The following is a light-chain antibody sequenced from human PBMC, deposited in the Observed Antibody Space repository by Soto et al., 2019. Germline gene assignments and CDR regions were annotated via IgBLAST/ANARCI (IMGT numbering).Light chain of an antibody. CDR1: SSDVGGYNY. CDR3: SSYAASNNLGV. CDR2: EVS. J-gene: IGLJ2*01. V-gene: IGLV2-8*01. Sequence: QSALTQPPSASGSPGQSVTISCIGTSSDVGGYNYVSWYQQHPGKAPKLMIYEVSKRXXGVPDRFSGSKSGNTASLTVSGXXXXXXXXXYCSSYAASNNLGVFGGGTKVTVL.